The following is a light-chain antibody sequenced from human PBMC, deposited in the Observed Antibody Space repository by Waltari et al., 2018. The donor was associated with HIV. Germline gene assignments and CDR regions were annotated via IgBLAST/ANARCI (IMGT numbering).Light chain of an antibody. CDR3: QQYNSYYT. CDR1: QTINNW. J-gene: IGKJ2*01. Sequence: DIQMTQYPSTLSASVGDRVTITCRASQTINNWLAWYQQKPGKAPKLLIYKAFSLESGVSSRFSGRGSGTEFTLTISSLQPDDIGTYYCQQYNSYYTFGQGTKLEIK. V-gene: IGKV1-5*03. CDR2: KAF.